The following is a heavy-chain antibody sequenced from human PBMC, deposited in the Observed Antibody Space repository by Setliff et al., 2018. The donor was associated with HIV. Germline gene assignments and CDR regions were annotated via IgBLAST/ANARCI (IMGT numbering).Heavy chain of an antibody. D-gene: IGHD1-1*01. V-gene: IGHV1-2*02. CDR1: GYTFTDHF. J-gene: IGHJ2*01. CDR3: ARGLENWYFDL. CDR2: INPNSGGT. Sequence: ASVKVSCKASGYTFTDHFIHWVRQAPGQGLEWMGWINPNSGGTDYAQKFQGRVTMTRDTSISTAYMELSSLRYDDTAVYYCARGLENWYFDLWGRGTLVTVSS.